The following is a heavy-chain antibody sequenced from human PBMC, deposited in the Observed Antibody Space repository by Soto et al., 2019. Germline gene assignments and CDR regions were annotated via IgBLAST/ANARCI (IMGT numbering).Heavy chain of an antibody. CDR1: GFSLSTSGVG. J-gene: IGHJ6*02. CDR2: IFSNDDK. V-gene: IGHV2-5*01. D-gene: IGHD3-10*01. Sequence: QITLKESGPALMKPTQTLTLTCAFSGFSLSTSGVGVGWVRQPPGKALEWLALIFSNDDKRYSPSLMSRLTITKDTSKNPVVLTMTNIDPVDTATYYCSHMGGSGLFGMDVWGLGTTVTVSS. CDR3: SHMGGSGLFGMDV.